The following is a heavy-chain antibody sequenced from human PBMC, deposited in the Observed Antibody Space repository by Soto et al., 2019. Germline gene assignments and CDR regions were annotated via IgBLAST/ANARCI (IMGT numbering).Heavy chain of an antibody. CDR1: GFTFRSYN. CDR2: ISSSSPTI. D-gene: IGHD5-12*01. J-gene: IGHJ4*01. CDR3: ARGGTIAVTTIGDY. V-gene: IGHV3-48*02. Sequence: VQPGGSLRLSCAASGFTFRSYNMNWVRQAPGKGLDWLSYISSSSPTIYYADSVKGRFTISRDNAKNSLYLQMNSLRDDDTAMYYCARGGTIAVTTIGDYWGQGTLVTVSS.